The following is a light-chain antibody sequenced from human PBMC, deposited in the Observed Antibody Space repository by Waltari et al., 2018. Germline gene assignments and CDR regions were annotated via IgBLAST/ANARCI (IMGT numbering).Light chain of an antibody. CDR3: QNHERLPAT. CDR1: QSGGKY. V-gene: IGKV3-20*01. Sequence: EVVLTQSPGTLPLSAGERATLSCRASQSGGKYIDWYQQRPGQAPRLLIYAAATRATGIPDRFSGSGSGTDFSLTISRLEPEDFAVYYCQNHERLPATFGQGTKVEI. J-gene: IGKJ1*01. CDR2: AAA.